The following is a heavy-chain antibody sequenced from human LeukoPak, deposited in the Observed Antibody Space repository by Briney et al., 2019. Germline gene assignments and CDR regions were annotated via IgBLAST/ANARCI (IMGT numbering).Heavy chain of an antibody. D-gene: IGHD1-20*01. CDR1: GGSISSYY. V-gene: IGHV4-59*08. CDR3: ARGGYNWNY. CDR2: IHYSGST. Sequence: SETLSLTCTVSGGSISSYYWSWIRQPPGKGLEWIGYIHYSGSTNYNPSLKSRVTISVDTSKYQFSLKLSSVTAADTAVYYCARGGYNWNYWGQGTLVTVSS. J-gene: IGHJ4*02.